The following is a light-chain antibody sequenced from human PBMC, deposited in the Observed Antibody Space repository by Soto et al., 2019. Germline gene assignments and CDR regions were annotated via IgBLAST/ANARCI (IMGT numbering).Light chain of an antibody. V-gene: IGLV2-8*01. CDR1: SSDVGGYNY. CDR2: EVT. J-gene: IGLJ2*01. Sequence: QSALTQPPSASGSPGQSVTISCTGTSSDVGGYNYVSWYQQHPGKAPKLMLYEVTKRPSGIPDRFSGSKSGNTVSLTVSGLQAEDDADYYCSSYAGSNNVIFCGGTQLTVL. CDR3: SSYAGSNNVI.